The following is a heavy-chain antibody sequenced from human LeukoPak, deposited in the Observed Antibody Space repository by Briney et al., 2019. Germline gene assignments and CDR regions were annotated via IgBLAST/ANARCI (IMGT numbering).Heavy chain of an antibody. D-gene: IGHD6-6*01. CDR1: GYTLTELS. CDR3: ATGGGQLVDGWFDP. CDR2: FDPEDGET. Sequence: ASVKVSCKVSGYTLTELSMHWVRQAPGKGLEWMGGFDPEDGETIYAQKFQGRVTMTEDTSTDTAYMELSSLRSEDTAVYYCATGGGQLVDGWFDPWGQGTLVTVSS. J-gene: IGHJ5*02. V-gene: IGHV1-24*01.